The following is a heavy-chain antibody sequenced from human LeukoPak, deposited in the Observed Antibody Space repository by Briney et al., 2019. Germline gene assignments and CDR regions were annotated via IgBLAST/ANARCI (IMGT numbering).Heavy chain of an antibody. CDR1: GFTFSSYW. CDR3: AKDFNYYDSSVNFDY. Sequence: GSLRLSCAASGFTFSSYWMSWVRQAPGKGLEWVSAISGSGGSTYYADSVKGRFTISRDNSKNTLYLQMNSLRAEDTAVYYCAKDFNYYDSSVNFDYWGQGTLVTVSS. V-gene: IGHV3-23*01. CDR2: ISGSGGST. D-gene: IGHD3-22*01. J-gene: IGHJ4*02.